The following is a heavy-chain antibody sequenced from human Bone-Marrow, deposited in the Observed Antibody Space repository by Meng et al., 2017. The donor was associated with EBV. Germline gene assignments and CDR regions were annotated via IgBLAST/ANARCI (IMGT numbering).Heavy chain of an antibody. CDR1: GGSFSGYY. CDR3: ARVRSVATITLFDY. Sequence: QVSLNKWGAGLLKTSETLSLTCAVYGGSFSGYYWSWIRQPPGKGLEWIGEINHSGSTNYNPSLKSRVTISVDTSKNQFSLKLSSVTAADTAVYYCARVRSVATITLFDYWGQGTLVTVSS. CDR2: INHSGST. D-gene: IGHD5-24*01. V-gene: IGHV4-34*01. J-gene: IGHJ4*02.